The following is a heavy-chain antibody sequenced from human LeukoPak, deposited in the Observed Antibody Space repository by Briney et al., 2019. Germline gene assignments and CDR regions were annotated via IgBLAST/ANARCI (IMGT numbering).Heavy chain of an antibody. Sequence: GGSLRLSCAASGFTFSSHAMSWVRQAPGKGLEWVSAISGSCGSTYYADSVKGRFTISRDHSKNTLYLQMNSLRAEDTAVYYCAKVSARDFWSGFDYWGQGTLVTVSS. CDR1: GFTFSSHA. V-gene: IGHV3-23*01. CDR3: AKVSARDFWSGFDY. CDR2: ISGSCGST. D-gene: IGHD3-3*01. J-gene: IGHJ4*02.